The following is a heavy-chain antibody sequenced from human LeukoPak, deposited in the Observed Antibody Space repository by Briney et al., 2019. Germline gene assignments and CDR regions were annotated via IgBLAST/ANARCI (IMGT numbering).Heavy chain of an antibody. J-gene: IGHJ4*02. CDR1: GFTFSSYW. Sequence: GGSLRLSCAASGFTFSSYWMNWVRQAPGKGLVWVSRIASDGSSTTYADSVKGRFSISRDNAKNTLYLQMNSLRAEDTAVYYCVRQQTPHGNFDYWGQGTLVTVSS. CDR3: VRQQTPHGNFDY. D-gene: IGHD1-26*01. V-gene: IGHV3-74*01. CDR2: IASDGSST.